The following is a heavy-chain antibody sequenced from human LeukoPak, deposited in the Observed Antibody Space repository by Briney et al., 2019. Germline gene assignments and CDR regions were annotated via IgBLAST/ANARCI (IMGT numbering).Heavy chain of an antibody. D-gene: IGHD2-15*01. CDR2: IYYSGST. Sequence: PSETLSLTCTVSGGSISSSSYYWGWIRQPPGKGLEWIGSIYYSGSTYYNPSLKSRVTISVDTSKNQFSLKLSSVTAADTAVYYCARDFVGYCSGGSCYLPFDYWGQGTLVTVSS. CDR1: GGSISSSSYY. CDR3: ARDFVGYCSGGSCYLPFDY. V-gene: IGHV4-39*07. J-gene: IGHJ4*02.